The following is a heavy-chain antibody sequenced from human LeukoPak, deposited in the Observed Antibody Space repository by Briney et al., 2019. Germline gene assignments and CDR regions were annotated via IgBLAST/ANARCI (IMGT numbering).Heavy chain of an antibody. D-gene: IGHD6-6*01. CDR2: INPNSGGT. CDR1: GYTFTGYY. V-gene: IGHV1-2*02. CDR3: ARDPLYSSSLRAFDI. J-gene: IGHJ3*02. Sequence: GSSVKVSCKASGYTFTGYYMHWVRQAPGQGLEWMGWINPNSGGTNYAQKFQGRVTMARDTSISTAYMELSRLRSDDTAVYYCARDPLYSSSLRAFDIWGQGTMVTVSS.